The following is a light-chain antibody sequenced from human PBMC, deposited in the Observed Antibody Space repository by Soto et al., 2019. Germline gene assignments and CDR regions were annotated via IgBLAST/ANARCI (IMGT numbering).Light chain of an antibody. V-gene: IGKV3-20*01. Sequence: EIVLTQSPGTLSLSPGERATLSCRASQSVSSSYLAWCQQKPGQAPRLLIYGASSRATGIPDRFSGSGSGTDFTLTISRLEPEDFAVYYCQQYGSSCTFGQGTKV. CDR2: GAS. CDR1: QSVSSSY. J-gene: IGKJ1*01. CDR3: QQYGSSCT.